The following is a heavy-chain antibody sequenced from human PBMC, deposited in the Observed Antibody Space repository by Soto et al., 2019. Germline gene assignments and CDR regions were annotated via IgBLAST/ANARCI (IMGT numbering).Heavy chain of an antibody. V-gene: IGHV1-69*01. J-gene: IGHJ4*02. CDR1: GGTFTTSS. Sequence: QVQLVQSGAEVKDLGSSVKVSCKTSGGTFTTSSFVWVRQGPGQGREWMGGIIPIFSNTNFAPKFQGRVPFTADESTRTVYIDLSSLRSEDTAIYYCATDVVRSTGGDSWGQGTLVTVSS. D-gene: IGHD7-27*01. CDR3: ATDVVRSTGGDS. CDR2: IIPIFSNT.